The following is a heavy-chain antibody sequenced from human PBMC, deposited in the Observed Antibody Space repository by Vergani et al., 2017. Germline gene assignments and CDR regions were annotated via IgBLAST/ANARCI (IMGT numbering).Heavy chain of an antibody. CDR1: GYTFTSYD. CDR3: ARVPSTSRHNWFDP. Sequence: QVQLVQSGAEVKKPGASVKVSCKASGYTFTSYDINWVRQATGQGLEWMGWRNPNSGNTGYAQKFQGRVTMTRNTSISTAYMELSSLRSEDTAVYYCARVPSTSRHNWFDPWGQGTLVTVSS. D-gene: IGHD2-2*01. J-gene: IGHJ5*02. V-gene: IGHV1-8*01. CDR2: RNPNSGNT.